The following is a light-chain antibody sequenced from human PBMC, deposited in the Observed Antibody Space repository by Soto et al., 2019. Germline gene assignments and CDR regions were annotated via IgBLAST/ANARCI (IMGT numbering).Light chain of an antibody. CDR3: QQYGSSPPCT. J-gene: IGKJ2*02. V-gene: IGKV3-20*01. Sequence: EMVLTQSPGTLSLSPGERATLSHRASQSVSSNYLAWYQQRPGQAPRLLIYGASSRATGIPDRFSGSGSGTDFTLTISRLEPADFAVYYCQQYGSSPPCTFGQGTKVEIK. CDR2: GAS. CDR1: QSVSSNY.